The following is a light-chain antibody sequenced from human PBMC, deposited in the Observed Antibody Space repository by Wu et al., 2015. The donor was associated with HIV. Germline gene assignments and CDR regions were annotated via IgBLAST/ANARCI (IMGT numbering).Light chain of an antibody. Sequence: EIVLTQSPGTLSLSPGERATLSCRASESVNSNYLAWYQQKPGQAPRLLIYGASTRAIGIPDRFSGSGSGTDFTLIITGLEAEDFAVYFCQQYGRSPPWTFGQGTKVEIK. CDR1: ESVNSNY. J-gene: IGKJ1*01. CDR2: GAS. V-gene: IGKV3-20*01. CDR3: QQYGRSPPWT.